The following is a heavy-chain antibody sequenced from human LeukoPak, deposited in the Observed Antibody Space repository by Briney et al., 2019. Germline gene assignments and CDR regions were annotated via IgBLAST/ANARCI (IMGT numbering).Heavy chain of an antibody. Sequence: PSETLSLTCTVSGGSISSYYWSWIRQPPGKGLEWIGYISYSGSTNFNPSLKSRVTISVDTSMKKFSLKLNSVTAADTAVYYCASTERCSTTCSLDYWGQGTLVTVSS. CDR1: GGSISSYY. V-gene: IGHV4-59*12. CDR3: ASTERCSTTCSLDY. CDR2: ISYSGST. D-gene: IGHD2-2*01. J-gene: IGHJ4*02.